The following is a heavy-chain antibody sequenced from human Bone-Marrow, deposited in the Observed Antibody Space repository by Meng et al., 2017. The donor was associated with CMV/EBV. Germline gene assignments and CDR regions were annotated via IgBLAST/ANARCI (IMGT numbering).Heavy chain of an antibody. D-gene: IGHD2-21*01. CDR1: GGTFSSYA. J-gene: IGHJ4*02. Sequence: SVKVSCKASGGTFSSYAISWVRQAPGQGLEWMGGIIPIFGTANYAQKFQGRVTITTDESTSTAYMELRSLRSDDTALYYCARGGVVITPDYWGQGTLVTVSS. CDR3: ARGGVVITPDY. CDR2: IIPIFGTA. V-gene: IGHV1-69*05.